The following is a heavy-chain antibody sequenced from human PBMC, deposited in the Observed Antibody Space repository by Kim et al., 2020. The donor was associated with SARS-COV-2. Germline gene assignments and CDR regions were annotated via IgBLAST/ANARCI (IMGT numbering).Heavy chain of an antibody. D-gene: IGHD2-8*01. CDR3: AREVLRDGDYFDY. Sequence: HGPSLEGRITMSVDASMNQFSLRLNSVTAADTAVYFCAREVLRDGDYFDYWGQGTLVTVSS. V-gene: IGHV4-30-2*04. J-gene: IGHJ4*02.